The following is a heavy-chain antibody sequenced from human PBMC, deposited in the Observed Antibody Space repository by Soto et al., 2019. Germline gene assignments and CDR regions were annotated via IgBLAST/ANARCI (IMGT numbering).Heavy chain of an antibody. D-gene: IGHD7-27*01. CDR2: IKQDGSDK. Sequence: PGGSLRLSRAGSGFVFGSNWMSWVRQAPGKGLEWVANIKQDGSDKNYLDSVKGRFTISRDNSKNSLFLQMSSLRAEDTAVYYCARDGPRKLGFDSWGQGTLVTVSS. J-gene: IGHJ4*02. CDR1: GFVFGSNW. CDR3: ARDGPRKLGFDS. V-gene: IGHV3-7*01.